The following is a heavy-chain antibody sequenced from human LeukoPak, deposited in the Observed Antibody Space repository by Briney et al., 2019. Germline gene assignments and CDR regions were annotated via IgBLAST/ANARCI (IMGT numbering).Heavy chain of an antibody. CDR3: ARHSSSFDWYFDL. CDR1: GGSISSYY. Sequence: SETLSLTCTVSGGSISSYYWSWLRQPPGKGLEWIGYIYYSGSTNYNPSLKSRVTISVDTSKNQFSLKLSSVTAADTAVYYCARHSSSFDWYFDLWGRGTLVTVSS. CDR2: IYYSGST. D-gene: IGHD6-13*01. J-gene: IGHJ2*01. V-gene: IGHV4-59*08.